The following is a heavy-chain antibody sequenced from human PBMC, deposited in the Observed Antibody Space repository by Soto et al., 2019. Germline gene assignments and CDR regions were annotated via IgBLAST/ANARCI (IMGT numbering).Heavy chain of an antibody. CDR1: GVSISSGGYY. D-gene: IGHD3-3*01. J-gene: IGHJ4*02. V-gene: IGHV4-31*03. Sequence: TLSLTCTVSGVSISSGGYYWSWIRQHPGKGQEWIGYIYYSGSTYYNPSLKRRVTISVDTSKNQFSLKLSSVTAADTAVYYCARKTIFGVVSPVYYFDYWGQGTLVTVSS. CDR3: ARKTIFGVVSPVYYFDY. CDR2: IYYSGST.